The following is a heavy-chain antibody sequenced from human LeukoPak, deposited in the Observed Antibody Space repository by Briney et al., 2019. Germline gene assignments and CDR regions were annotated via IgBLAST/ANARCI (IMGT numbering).Heavy chain of an antibody. Sequence: GASVKVSCKASGYTFTSYGISWVRQAPGQGLEWMGWTSAYNGNTNYAQKLQGRVTMTTDTSTSTAYMELRSLRSDDTAVYYCARDGDPKYYYDSSGYYSYWGQGTLVTVSS. CDR3: ARDGDPKYYYDSSGYYSY. V-gene: IGHV1-18*01. J-gene: IGHJ4*02. CDR1: GYTFTSYG. CDR2: TSAYNGNT. D-gene: IGHD3-22*01.